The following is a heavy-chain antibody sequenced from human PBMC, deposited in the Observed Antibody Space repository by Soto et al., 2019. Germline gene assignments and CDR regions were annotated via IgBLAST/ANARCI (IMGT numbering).Heavy chain of an antibody. CDR1: GYTFTSYY. Sequence: QVQLVQSGAEVKKPGASVKVSCKASGYTFTSYYMHWVRQAPGQGLEWMGIINPSGGSTSYAQKSQXXXPXSGDTSPSTAYWELSSLSSEDTAVYYCAGSLDAFDIWGQGTMSPSLQ. CDR3: AGSLDAFDI. J-gene: IGHJ3*02. V-gene: IGHV1-46*01. CDR2: INPSGGST.